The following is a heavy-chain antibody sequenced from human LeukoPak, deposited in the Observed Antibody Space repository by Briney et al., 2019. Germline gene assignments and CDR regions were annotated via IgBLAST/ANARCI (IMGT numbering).Heavy chain of an antibody. Sequence: GSLRLSCAASGFTFDDYGMSWVRQAPGKGLEWVSGINWNGGSTGYADSVKGRFTISRDNAKNSLYLQMNSLRAEDTALYYCARVTGGYDSNWFDPWGQGTLVTVSS. CDR3: ARVTGGYDSNWFDP. J-gene: IGHJ5*02. CDR2: INWNGGST. V-gene: IGHV3-20*04. CDR1: GFTFDDYG. D-gene: IGHD5-12*01.